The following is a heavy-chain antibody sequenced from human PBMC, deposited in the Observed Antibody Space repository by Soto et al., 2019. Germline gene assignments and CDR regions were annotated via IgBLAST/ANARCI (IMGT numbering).Heavy chain of an antibody. J-gene: IGHJ4*02. CDR2: IYYSGGT. V-gene: IGHV4-30-4*01. CDR3: ARARYYASESRTSYYFDY. CDR1: GGSISSGDYY. D-gene: IGHD3-10*01. Sequence: SETLSLACTVSGGSISSGDYYWSWIRQPPGKGLEWIGYIYYSGGTYYNPSLKSRVTISADTSKNQFSLKLSSVTAADTAVYYCARARYYASESRTSYYFDYWGQGTLVTVSS.